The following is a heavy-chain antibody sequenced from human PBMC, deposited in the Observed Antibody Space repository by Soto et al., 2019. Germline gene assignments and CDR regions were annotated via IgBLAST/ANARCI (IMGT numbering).Heavy chain of an antibody. CDR3: ARGDYDFWSGYSIDAYYFDY. CDR1: GFTFSSYW. Sequence: PGGSLRLSCAASGFTFSSYWMSWVRQAPGKGLEWVANIKQDGSEKYYVDSVKGRFTISRDNAKNSLYLQMNSLRAEDTAVYYCARGDYDFWSGYSIDAYYFDYWGQGTLVTVSS. D-gene: IGHD3-3*01. CDR2: IKQDGSEK. J-gene: IGHJ4*02. V-gene: IGHV3-7*01.